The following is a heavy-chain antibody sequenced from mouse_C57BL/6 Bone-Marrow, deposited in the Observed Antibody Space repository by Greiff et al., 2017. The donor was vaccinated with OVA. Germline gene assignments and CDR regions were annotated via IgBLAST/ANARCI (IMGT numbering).Heavy chain of an antibody. V-gene: IGHV1-80*01. J-gene: IGHJ3*01. CDR2: IYPGDGDT. CDR3: ARRGDPAWFAY. CDR1: GYPFSSYW. D-gene: IGHD3-3*01. Sequence: QVQLKQSGAELVKPGASVKISCKASGYPFSSYWMNWVKQRPGKGLEWTGQIYPGDGDTNYNGKFKGKATLTADKSSSTAYMQLSSLTSEDSAVYFCARRGDPAWFAYWGQGTLVTVSA.